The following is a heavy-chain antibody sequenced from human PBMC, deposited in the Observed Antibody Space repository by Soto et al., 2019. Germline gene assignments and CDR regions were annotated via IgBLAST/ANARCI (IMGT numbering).Heavy chain of an antibody. Sequence: QVQLQQWGAGLLKPSETLSLTCAVYGGSFSGYYWSWIRQPPGKGLEWIGEINHSGSTNYNPSLKGRVTISVDTATNQFSLKLSSVTAADTAVYYCARVLGYYYYGSGSYYNKRNNDYRGQGTLVTVSS. J-gene: IGHJ4*02. CDR2: INHSGST. V-gene: IGHV4-34*01. CDR1: GGSFSGYY. D-gene: IGHD3-10*01. CDR3: ARVLGYYYYGSGSYYNKRNNDY.